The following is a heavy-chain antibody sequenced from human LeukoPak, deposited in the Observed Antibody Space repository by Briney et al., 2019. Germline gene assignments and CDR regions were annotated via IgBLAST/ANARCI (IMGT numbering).Heavy chain of an antibody. J-gene: IGHJ6*02. D-gene: IGHD3-10*01. CDR1: GFTFTSSA. CDR2: IVVGSGNT. V-gene: IGHV1-58*02. Sequence: SVKVSCKASGFTFTSSAMQWVRQARGQRLEWIGWIVVGSGNTNYAQKFQERVTITRDMSTSTAYMELSSLRSEDTAAYYCAARRLLWFGELRGMDVWGQGTTVTVSS. CDR3: AARRLLWFGELRGMDV.